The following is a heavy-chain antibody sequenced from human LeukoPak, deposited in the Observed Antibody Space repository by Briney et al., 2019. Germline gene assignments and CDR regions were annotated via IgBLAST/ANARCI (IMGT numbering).Heavy chain of an antibody. CDR3: ARGGTAAAGRTFDY. J-gene: IGHJ4*02. CDR1: GFTFSSYA. V-gene: IGHV3-64*01. Sequence: PGGSLRLSCAASGFTFSSYAMHWVRQAPGKGLEYVSAISSNGGSTYYANSVKGGFTISRDNSKNTLYLQMGSLRAEDMAVYYCARGGTAAAGRTFDYWGQGTLVTVSS. D-gene: IGHD6-13*01. CDR2: ISSNGGST.